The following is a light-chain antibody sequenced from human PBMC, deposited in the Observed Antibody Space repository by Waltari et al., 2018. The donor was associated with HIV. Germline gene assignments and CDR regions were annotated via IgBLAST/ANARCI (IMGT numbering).Light chain of an antibody. J-gene: IGKJ4*01. CDR3: HQSYKTPFT. CDR1: QSVLYSSNNRNY. V-gene: IGKV4-1*01. Sequence: DIVMTQSPDSLVVSLGERATINCKSSQSVLYSSNNRNYLAWYQQKPGQPPKLLISWASTRESGVPDRFSGSGSGTDFTLTISRLQADDVVVYYCHQSYKTPFTFGGGTRVEIK. CDR2: WAS.